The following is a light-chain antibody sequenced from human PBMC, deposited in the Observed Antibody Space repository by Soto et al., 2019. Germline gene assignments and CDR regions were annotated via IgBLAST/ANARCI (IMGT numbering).Light chain of an antibody. CDR1: SSDVGSYNL. CDR3: CSYAGSSTFVV. CDR2: EGS. J-gene: IGLJ2*01. V-gene: IGLV2-23*03. Sequence: QSVLTQPASVSGSPGQSLTISCTGTSSDVGSYNLVSWYQQHPGKAPKLMIYEGSKRPSGVSNRFSGSKSGNTASLTISGLQAEDEADYYCCSYAGSSTFVVFGGGTKLTV.